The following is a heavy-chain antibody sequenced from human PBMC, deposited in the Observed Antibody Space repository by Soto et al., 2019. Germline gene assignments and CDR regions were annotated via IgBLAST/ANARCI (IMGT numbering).Heavy chain of an antibody. J-gene: IGHJ5*02. Sequence: SETLSLTCAVYGGSFSGYYWSWIRQPPGKGLEWIGEINHSGSTNYNPSLKSRVTISVDTSKNQFSLKLSSVTAADTAVYYCARAEEGYCSSTSCYVRWFDPWGKGTLVTVS. CDR2: INHSGST. CDR3: ARAEEGYCSSTSCYVRWFDP. V-gene: IGHV4-34*01. CDR1: GGSFSGYY. D-gene: IGHD2-2*01.